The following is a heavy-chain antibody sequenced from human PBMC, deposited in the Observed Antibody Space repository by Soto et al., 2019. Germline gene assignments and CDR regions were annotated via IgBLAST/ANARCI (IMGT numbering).Heavy chain of an antibody. D-gene: IGHD4-17*01. Sequence: SETLSLTCTVSGGSISSYYWSWIRQPPGKGLEWIGYIYYSGSTNYNPSHKSRVTISVDTSKNQFSLKMSSVTAADTAVYFCARDQLSVTTGSLDYYYMDVWGKGTTVTVSS. V-gene: IGHV4-59*01. CDR3: ARDQLSVTTGSLDYYYMDV. CDR2: IYYSGST. CDR1: GGSISSYY. J-gene: IGHJ6*03.